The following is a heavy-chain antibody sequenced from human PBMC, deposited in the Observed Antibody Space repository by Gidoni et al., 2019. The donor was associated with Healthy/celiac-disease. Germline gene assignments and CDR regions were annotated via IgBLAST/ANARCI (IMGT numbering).Heavy chain of an antibody. Sequence: QVQLVQSGAEVKKPGSSVKVSCQASGGTFSSYTISWVRQAPGQGLEWMGRIIPILGIANYAQKFQGRVTITADKSTSTAYMELSSLRSEDTAVYYCARGIHDYGDDVGDYWGQGTLVTVSS. CDR3: ARGIHDYGDDVGDY. CDR1: GGTFSSYT. V-gene: IGHV1-69*02. CDR2: IIPILGIA. J-gene: IGHJ4*02. D-gene: IGHD4-17*01.